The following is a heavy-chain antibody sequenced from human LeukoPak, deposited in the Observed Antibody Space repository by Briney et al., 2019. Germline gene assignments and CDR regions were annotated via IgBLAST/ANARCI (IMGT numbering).Heavy chain of an antibody. V-gene: IGHV3-20*04. D-gene: IGHD6-6*01. CDR1: GFTFDDYG. Sequence: GGSLRLSCAASGFTFDDYGISWVRQAPGKGLEWVSGIHWNGGSTGYADSVKGRFTISRDNAKNSLYLQMNSLRAEEPALYYCSRIAASLFYYYSSSDVRRKATKASVPS. CDR2: IHWNGGST. J-gene: IGHJ6*04. CDR3: SRIAASLFYYYSSSDV.